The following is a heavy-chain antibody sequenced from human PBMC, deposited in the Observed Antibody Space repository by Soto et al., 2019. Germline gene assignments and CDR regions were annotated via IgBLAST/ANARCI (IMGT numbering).Heavy chain of an antibody. CDR2: FDPEDGET. D-gene: IGHD1-26*01. J-gene: IGHJ4*01. Sequence: ASVKVSCKVSGYSLLALSMHWVRQAPGKGLEWMGRFDPEDGETIYAQKFQGRITMTEDTSTDTAHMELTSLRSEDTAVYYCATAGIVVTSQPQSGYWGQGVLVTVSS. CDR1: GYSLLALS. V-gene: IGHV1-24*01. CDR3: ATAGIVVTSQPQSGY.